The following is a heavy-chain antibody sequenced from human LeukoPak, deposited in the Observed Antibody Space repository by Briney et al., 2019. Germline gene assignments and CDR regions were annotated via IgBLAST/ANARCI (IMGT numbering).Heavy chain of an antibody. D-gene: IGHD3-10*01. CDR3: ARENGGPFDY. Sequence: GGSLRLSCAASGFTFSSYAMHWVRQAPSKGLEWVAVISYDGSNKYYADSVKGRFTISRDNSKNTLYLQMNSLRAEDTAVYYCARENGGPFDYWGQGTLVTVSS. CDR2: ISYDGSNK. J-gene: IGHJ4*02. CDR1: GFTFSSYA. V-gene: IGHV3-30*04.